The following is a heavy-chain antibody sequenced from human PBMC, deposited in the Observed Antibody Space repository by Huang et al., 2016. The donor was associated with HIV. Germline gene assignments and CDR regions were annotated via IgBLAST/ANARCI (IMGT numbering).Heavy chain of an antibody. Sequence: EVQLVESAGGLVQPGGSLRLSCAASGFSISSYWMHWVRQAPGKGLVWVSRSNSEGRSTSYADSVKGRFTISRDNAKNTLYLQMSSLRAEDTAVYYCARDPRIQSWLNFFDYWGQGTLVSVSS. V-gene: IGHV3-74*01. CDR3: ARDPRIQSWLNFFDY. J-gene: IGHJ4*02. D-gene: IGHD3-22*01. CDR1: GFSISSYW. CDR2: SNSEGRST.